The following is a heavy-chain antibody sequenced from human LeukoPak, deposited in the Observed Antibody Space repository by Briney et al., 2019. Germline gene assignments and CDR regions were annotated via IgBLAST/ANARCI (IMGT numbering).Heavy chain of an antibody. CDR3: ARGPGGSYRNWFDP. J-gene: IGHJ5*02. CDR2: IYYSGST. V-gene: IGHV4-31*03. Sequence: SQTLSLTCTVSGVSISSGGYYWSWIRQHPGKGLEWIGYIYYSGSTYYNPSLKSRVTISVDTSKNQFSLKLSSVTAADTAVYYCARGPGGSYRNWFDPWGQGTLVTVSS. D-gene: IGHD1-26*01. CDR1: GVSISSGGYY.